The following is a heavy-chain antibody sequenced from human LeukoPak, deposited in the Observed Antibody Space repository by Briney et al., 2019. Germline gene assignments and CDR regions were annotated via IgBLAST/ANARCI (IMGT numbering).Heavy chain of an antibody. D-gene: IGHD4-17*01. J-gene: IGHJ4*02. Sequence: GGSLRLSCAASGFSFSSYWMSWVRQAPGKGLEWVANIKEDGSEKNYVDSVKGRFTISRDNAKNSLYLQVNTLRAEDTAVYYCAKGSGGLSTVISTFDYWGQGTLVTVSS. V-gene: IGHV3-7*03. CDR2: IKEDGSEK. CDR3: AKGSGGLSTVISTFDY. CDR1: GFSFSSYW.